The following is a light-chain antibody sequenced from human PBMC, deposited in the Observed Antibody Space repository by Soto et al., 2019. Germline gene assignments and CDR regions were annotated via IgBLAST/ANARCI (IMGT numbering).Light chain of an antibody. CDR2: QDS. J-gene: IGLJ2*01. V-gene: IGLV3-1*01. Sequence: SYELTQPPSVSVSPGQTASITCSGDKLGDKYACWYQQKPGQSPVLVIYQDSKRTSGIPERFSGSNSGNTATLTISGTQAMDEADCYCQAWDSSFVFGGGTKLTVL. CDR1: KLGDKY. CDR3: QAWDSSFV.